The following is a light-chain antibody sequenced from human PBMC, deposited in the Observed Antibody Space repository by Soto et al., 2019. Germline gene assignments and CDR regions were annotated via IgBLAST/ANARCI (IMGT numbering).Light chain of an antibody. Sequence: EIVMTQSPATLSLSPGEIATLSCRASQGIGSTLAWYQQKPGQTPRLLIYDAYIRATGVPARFSASGSGTEFTLTINSLQSEDFAVYYCQRYNRWPLAFGGGTKVDI. CDR2: DAY. J-gene: IGKJ4*01. CDR1: QGIGST. CDR3: QRYNRWPLA. V-gene: IGKV3-15*01.